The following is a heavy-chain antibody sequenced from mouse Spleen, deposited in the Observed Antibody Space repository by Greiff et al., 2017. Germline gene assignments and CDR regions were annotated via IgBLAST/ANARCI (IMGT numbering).Heavy chain of an antibody. CDR1: GYTFTDYV. D-gene: IGHD2-10*02. CDR3: ARRYGNYFWFAY. CDR2: IYPGSGST. J-gene: IGHJ3*01. Sequence: VQLQQSGPELVKPGASVKMSCKASGYTFTDYVISWVKQRTGQGLEWIGEIYPGSGSTYYNEKFKGKATLTADKSSNTAYMQLSSLTSEDSAVYFCARRYGNYFWFAYWGQGTLVTVSA. V-gene: IGHV1-77*01.